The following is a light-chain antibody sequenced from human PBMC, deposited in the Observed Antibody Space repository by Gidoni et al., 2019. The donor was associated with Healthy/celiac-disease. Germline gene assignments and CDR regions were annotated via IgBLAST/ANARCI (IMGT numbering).Light chain of an antibody. CDR2: GAS. J-gene: IGKJ4*01. CDR3: QRYGSSPLT. Sequence: DIVLTQSPGTLSLSPGERATLSCSASQSVSSSYLAWYQQKPGQAPRLLIYGASSRATGIPDRFSGSGSGTDFTLTISRLDPEDFAVYYCQRYGSSPLTFGGGTKVEIK. CDR1: QSVSSSY. V-gene: IGKV3-20*01.